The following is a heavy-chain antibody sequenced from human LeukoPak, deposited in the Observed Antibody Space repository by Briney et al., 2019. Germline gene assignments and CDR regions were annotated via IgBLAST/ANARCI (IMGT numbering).Heavy chain of an antibody. CDR1: GFTFSSYS. D-gene: IGHD6-13*01. Sequence: PGGSLRLSCAASGFTFSSYSMNWVRQAPGKGLEWVSSTSSSSSYIYYADSVKGRFTISRDNAKNSLYLQMNSLRAEDTAVYYCARPLPPGYSSSWYEDWYFDLWGRGTLVTVSS. V-gene: IGHV3-21*01. J-gene: IGHJ2*01. CDR2: TSSSSSYI. CDR3: ARPLPPGYSSSWYEDWYFDL.